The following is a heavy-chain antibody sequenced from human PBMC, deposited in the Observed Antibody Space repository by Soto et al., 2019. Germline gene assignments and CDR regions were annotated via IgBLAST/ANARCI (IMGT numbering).Heavy chain of an antibody. CDR2: MYTKERT. CDR3: ARDDYQGGGKNWVDP. D-gene: IGHD3-16*01. Sequence: PSGTISPTSSVSVCYIIRANWNWHRPSAGKGVEWIGRMYTKERTNYNLSFKSRVTMSVDTSKNQFSLKLNAVTAADTAVYDCARDDYQGGGKNWVDPWGQGTLVTVSS. J-gene: IGHJ5*02. V-gene: IGHV4-4*07. CDR1: VCYIIRAN.